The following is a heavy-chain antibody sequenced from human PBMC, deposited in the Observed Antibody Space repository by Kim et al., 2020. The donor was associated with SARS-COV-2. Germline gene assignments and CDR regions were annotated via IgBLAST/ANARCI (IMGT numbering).Heavy chain of an antibody. Sequence: GGSLRLSCAASGFTFSSYSMNWVRQAPGKGLEWVSYISSSSSTIYYADSVKGRFTISRDNAKNSLYLQMNSLRDEDTAVYYCARDRGIGIAAAGTVPDYWGQGTLVTVSS. J-gene: IGHJ4*02. CDR3: ARDRGIGIAAAGTVPDY. CDR1: GFTFSSYS. CDR2: ISSSSSTI. V-gene: IGHV3-48*02. D-gene: IGHD6-13*01.